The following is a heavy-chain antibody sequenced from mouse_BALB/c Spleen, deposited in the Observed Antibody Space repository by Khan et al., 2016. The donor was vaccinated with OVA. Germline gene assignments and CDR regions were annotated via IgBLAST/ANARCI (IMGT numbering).Heavy chain of an antibody. CDR3: ARTARIKY. Sequence: EVQLQESGPGLVKPSQSLSLTCTVTGYSITSGYGWNWIRQFPGKKLEWMDYISYSGRTNYNPSLKSRISITRDTSKNQFFLQLNSVTTEDTATYYCARTARIKYWGQGTTLTVSS. V-gene: IGHV3-2*02. CDR2: ISYSGRT. J-gene: IGHJ2*01. CDR1: GYSITSGYG. D-gene: IGHD1-2*01.